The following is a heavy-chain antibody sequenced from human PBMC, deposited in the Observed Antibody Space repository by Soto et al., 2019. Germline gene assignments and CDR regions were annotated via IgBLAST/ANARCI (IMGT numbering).Heavy chain of an antibody. CDR1: GGSISSGDYY. D-gene: IGHD4-17*01. CDR3: ASAQTTVVSAIYFDY. J-gene: IGHJ4*02. CDR2: IYYSGST. Sequence: SETLSLTCTVSGGSISSGDYYWSWIRQPPGKGLEWIGYIYYSGSTYYNPSLKSRVTISVDTSKNQFSLKLGSVTAADTAVYYCASAQTTVVSAIYFDYWGQGTLVTVSS. V-gene: IGHV4-30-4*01.